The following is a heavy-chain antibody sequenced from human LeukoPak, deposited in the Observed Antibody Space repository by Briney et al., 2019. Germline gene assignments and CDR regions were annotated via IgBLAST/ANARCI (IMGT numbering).Heavy chain of an antibody. V-gene: IGHV4-34*01. CDR2: INHSGST. CDR3: ARVNRGWPAAIAD. D-gene: IGHD2-2*01. CDR1: GGSFSGYY. J-gene: IGHJ4*02. Sequence: SSETLSLTCAVYGGSFSGYYWSWIRRPPGKGLEWIGEINHSGSTNYNPSLKSRVTISVDTSKNQFSLKLSSVTAADTAVYYCARVNRGWPAAIADWGQGTLVTVSS.